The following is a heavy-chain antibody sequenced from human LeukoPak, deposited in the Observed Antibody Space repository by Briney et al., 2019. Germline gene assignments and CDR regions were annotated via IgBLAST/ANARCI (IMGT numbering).Heavy chain of an antibody. CDR1: GGSISSYY. CDR2: IYYSGST. J-gene: IGHJ4*02. CDR3: ARWPTPYYYGSGSGNY. D-gene: IGHD3-10*01. V-gene: IGHV4-59*01. Sequence: SETLSLTCTVSGGSISSYYWSWIRQPPGKGLEWIGYIYYSGSTNYIPSLKSRVTISVDTSKNQFSLKLSSVTAADTAVYYCARWPTPYYYGSGSGNYWGQGTLVTVSS.